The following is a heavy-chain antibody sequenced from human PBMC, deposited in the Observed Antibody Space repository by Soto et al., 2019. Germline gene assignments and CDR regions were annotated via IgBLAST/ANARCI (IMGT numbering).Heavy chain of an antibody. V-gene: IGHV4-39*01. CDR1: GGSINNNDHY. CDR2: IDYSGST. CDR3: ARRDIWDYDRCCYSPFDC. Sequence: SETLSLTCTVSGGSINNNDHYWGWVRQPPGKGLEWVGNIDYSGSTYYKPSLKSRVTISVDTSKNQFSLKLSSATAADTAVYYCARRDIWDYDRCCYSPFDCWGQGTRVTVSS. J-gene: IGHJ4*02. D-gene: IGHD3-22*01.